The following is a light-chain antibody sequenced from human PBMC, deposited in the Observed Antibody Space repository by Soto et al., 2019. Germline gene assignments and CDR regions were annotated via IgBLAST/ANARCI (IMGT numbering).Light chain of an antibody. J-gene: IGKJ1*01. V-gene: IGKV3-20*01. CDR1: QTISSNY. Sequence: EIVLTQSPGTLCVSPGERATLSCRASQTISSNYLAWYQQKPGQAPSLLIYGTSSRATGIPDRFSGSGSGTDFTLTISRLEPEDSAIYYCQQYGSWTFGQGTKVEIK. CDR3: QQYGSWT. CDR2: GTS.